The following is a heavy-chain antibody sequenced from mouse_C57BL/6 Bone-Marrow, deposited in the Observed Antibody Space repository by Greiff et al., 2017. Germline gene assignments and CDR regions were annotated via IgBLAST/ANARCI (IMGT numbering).Heavy chain of an antibody. CDR1: GYAFTNYL. Sequence: VQLQESGAELVRPGTSVKVSCKASGYAFTNYLIEWVKQRPGQGLEWIGVINPGSGGTNYNEKFKGKATLTADKSSSTAYMQLSSLTSEDSAVYFCAIDSSGSSDYWGQGTTLTVSS. J-gene: IGHJ2*01. CDR2: INPGSGGT. D-gene: IGHD3-2*02. CDR3: AIDSSGSSDY. V-gene: IGHV1-54*01.